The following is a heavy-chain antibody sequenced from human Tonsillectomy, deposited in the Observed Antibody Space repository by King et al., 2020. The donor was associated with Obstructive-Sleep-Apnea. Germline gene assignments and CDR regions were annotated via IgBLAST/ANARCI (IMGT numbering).Heavy chain of an antibody. Sequence: VQLVESGGGLVQPGGSLRLSCTVSGFTFSNYWMTWVRQAPGKGLEWVANINQDGGEKYYVDSVKGRFTIPRDNAKNSLYLQMNSLRAEDTAVYYCARDRPRDDYGDLHEVYWGQGTLVTVSS. D-gene: IGHD4-17*01. CDR2: INQDGGEK. CDR3: ARDRPRDDYGDLHEVY. J-gene: IGHJ4*02. CDR1: GFTFSNYW. V-gene: IGHV3-7*01.